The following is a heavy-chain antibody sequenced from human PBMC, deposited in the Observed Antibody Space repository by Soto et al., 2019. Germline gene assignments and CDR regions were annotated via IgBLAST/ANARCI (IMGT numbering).Heavy chain of an antibody. Sequence: SETLSLTCAVYGGSFSGYYWSWIRQPPGKGLEWIGEINHSGSTNYNPSLKSRVTISVDTSKNQFSLKLSSVTAADTAVYYCARGVRGEDQNYYYYYYMDVWGKGTTVTVSS. J-gene: IGHJ6*03. V-gene: IGHV4-34*01. D-gene: IGHD3-10*01. CDR3: ARGVRGEDQNYYYYYYMDV. CDR1: GGSFSGYY. CDR2: INHSGST.